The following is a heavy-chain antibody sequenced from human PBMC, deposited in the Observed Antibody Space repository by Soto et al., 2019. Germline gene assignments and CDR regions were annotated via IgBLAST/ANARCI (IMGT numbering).Heavy chain of an antibody. V-gene: IGHV3-23*01. J-gene: IGHJ5*02. CDR1: GFTFSSYA. D-gene: IGHD3-22*01. Sequence: PGGSLRLSCAASGFTFSSYAMSWVRQAPGKGLEWASAISGSGGSTYYADSVKGRFTISRDNSKNTLYLQMNSLRAEDTAVYYCAKDLVYYDSSGPGPGWFDPWGQGTLVTVSS. CDR2: ISGSGGST. CDR3: AKDLVYYDSSGPGPGWFDP.